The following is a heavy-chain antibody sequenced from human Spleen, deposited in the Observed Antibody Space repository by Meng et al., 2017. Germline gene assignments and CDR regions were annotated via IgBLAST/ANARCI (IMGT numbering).Heavy chain of an antibody. CDR2: ISSSGDTI. CDR1: GFTFSDYY. Sequence: GESLKISCAASGFTFSDYYMSWIRQAPGKGLEWVSYISSSGDTIHYADSVKGRFTISRDNAKNSLYLQMNSLRAEDTAVYYCNRLNKNYYYGLDVWGQGTTVTVSS. D-gene: IGHD1-14*01. CDR3: NRLNKNYYYGLDV. J-gene: IGHJ6*02. V-gene: IGHV3-11*01.